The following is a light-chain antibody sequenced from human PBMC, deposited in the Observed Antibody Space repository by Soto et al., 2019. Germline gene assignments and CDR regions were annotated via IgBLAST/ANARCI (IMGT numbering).Light chain of an antibody. CDR3: QQYNNWPYT. CDR1: QSVSTN. J-gene: IGKJ2*01. CDR2: AAS. V-gene: IGKV3-15*01. Sequence: EIVLTQSPGTLSLSPGERATLSCRASQSVSTNYLAWYQQKPGQAPRLLIYAASARATGIPARFSGSGSGTDFTLTISSLQSEDFAVYYCQQYNNWPYTFGQGTKVDIK.